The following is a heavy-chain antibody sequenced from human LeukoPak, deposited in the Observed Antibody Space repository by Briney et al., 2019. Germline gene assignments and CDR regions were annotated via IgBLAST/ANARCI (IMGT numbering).Heavy chain of an antibody. CDR1: GGTFSSYA. CDR2: IIPIFGTA. J-gene: IGHJ6*03. V-gene: IGHV1-69*05. CDR3: ARHEVPGSGSYYTNYHYYYMDV. Sequence: SVKVSRKASGGTFSSYAIIWVRQAPGQGLEWMGGIIPIFGTANYAQKFQGRVTITTDESTSTAYMELSSLRSEDTAVYYCARHEVPGSGSYYTNYHYYYMDVWGKGTTVTVSS. D-gene: IGHD3-10*01.